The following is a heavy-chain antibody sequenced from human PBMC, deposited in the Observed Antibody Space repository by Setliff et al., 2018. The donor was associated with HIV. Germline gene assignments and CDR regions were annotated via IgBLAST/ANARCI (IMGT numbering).Heavy chain of an antibody. CDR2: IYYSGST. V-gene: IGHV4-39*07. D-gene: IGHD2-15*01. Sequence: SETLSLTCTVSGGSISSSGYYWGWIRQPPGKGLEWIGSIYYSGSTYYNPSLKSRVTISVDTSKNQFSLKLSSVTAADTAVYYCARPGYCSGGSCYSYYFDYWGQGTLVTVSS. CDR1: GGSISSSGYY. J-gene: IGHJ4*02. CDR3: ARPGYCSGGSCYSYYFDY.